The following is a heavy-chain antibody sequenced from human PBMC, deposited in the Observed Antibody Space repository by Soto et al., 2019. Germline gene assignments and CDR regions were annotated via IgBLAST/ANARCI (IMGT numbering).Heavy chain of an antibody. Sequence: GGSLRLSCAASGFTFNDYMSWIRQAPGKGLEWVSYISGGSSYTNYADSVKGRFTISRDNAKNSVYLQMNNLRAEDTAVYFCARVGATRGYHWGQGTLVPVSS. CDR3: ARVGATRGYH. V-gene: IGHV3-11*05. CDR2: ISGGSSYT. J-gene: IGHJ5*02. CDR1: GFTFNDY. D-gene: IGHD1-26*01.